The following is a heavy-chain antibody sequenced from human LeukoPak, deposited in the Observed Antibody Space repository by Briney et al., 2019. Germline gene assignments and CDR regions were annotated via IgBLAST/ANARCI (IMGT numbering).Heavy chain of an antibody. CDR2: INPNSGGT. Sequence: ASVKVSCKASGYTFTGHYMHWVRQAPGQGLEWMGWINPNSGGTNYAQNFQGRVTMTRDTSISTAYMELSRLTSDDTAGYYCARGRGVYGGSFYNWFDPWGQGTLVTVSS. D-gene: IGHD1-26*01. CDR3: ARGRGVYGGSFYNWFDP. V-gene: IGHV1-2*02. CDR1: GYTFTGHY. J-gene: IGHJ5*02.